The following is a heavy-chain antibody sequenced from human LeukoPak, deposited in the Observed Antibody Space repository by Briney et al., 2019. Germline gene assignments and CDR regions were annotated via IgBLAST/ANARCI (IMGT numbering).Heavy chain of an antibody. CDR3: ARDLGIVARSDAFDI. CDR2: IYYSGST. D-gene: IGHD3-22*01. V-gene: IGHV4-59*01. J-gene: IGHJ3*02. CDR1: GGSISSYY. Sequence: SETLSLTCTVSGGSISSYYWSWIRQPPGKGLEWIGYIYYSGSTNYNPSLKSRVTISVDTSRNQFSLKLSSVTAADTAVYYCARDLGIVARSDAFDIWGQGTMVTVSS.